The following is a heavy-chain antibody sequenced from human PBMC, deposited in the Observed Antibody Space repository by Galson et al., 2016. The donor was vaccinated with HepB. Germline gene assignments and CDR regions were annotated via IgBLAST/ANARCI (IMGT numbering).Heavy chain of an antibody. V-gene: IGHV3-13*01. CDR2: IGTSGDT. Sequence: SLRLSCAASGFTFSSYDMHWVRQATGKGLEWVSAIGTSGDTYYPGSVKGRFTISGENAKNSLYLQMNTLRAGDTAVYYCARGGGCSGYFGMDVWGQGTTVTVSS. D-gene: IGHD2-15*01. CDR3: ARGGGCSGYFGMDV. CDR1: GFTFSSYD. J-gene: IGHJ6*02.